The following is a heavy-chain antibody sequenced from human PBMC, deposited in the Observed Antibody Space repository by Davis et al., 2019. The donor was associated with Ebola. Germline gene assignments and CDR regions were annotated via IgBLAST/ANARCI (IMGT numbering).Heavy chain of an antibody. CDR2: ISYDGSNK. Sequence: WGSLRLSCAASGFTFSSYAMHWVRQAPGKGLEWVAVISYDGSNKYYADSVKGRFTISRDNSKNSLYLQMNSLRVEDTAVYYWAKGTGSSGWYNFDYWGQGTLVTVSS. CDR1: GFTFSSYA. CDR3: AKGTGSSGWYNFDY. D-gene: IGHD6-19*01. J-gene: IGHJ4*02. V-gene: IGHV3-30-3*01.